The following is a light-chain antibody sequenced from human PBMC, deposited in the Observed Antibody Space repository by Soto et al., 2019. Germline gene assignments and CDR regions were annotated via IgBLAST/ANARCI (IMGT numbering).Light chain of an antibody. V-gene: IGLV1-40*01. Sequence: QSVLTQPPSVSGAPGQRVTISCSGSSSNIGTGYDVHWYQQLPGTAPKLLIYGNSNRPSGVPDRFSGSKSGTSASLAITGLQAEDDADYYCHAYDSSLRLVFGGGTKLTVL. CDR1: SSNIGTGYD. J-gene: IGLJ3*02. CDR2: GNS. CDR3: HAYDSSLRLV.